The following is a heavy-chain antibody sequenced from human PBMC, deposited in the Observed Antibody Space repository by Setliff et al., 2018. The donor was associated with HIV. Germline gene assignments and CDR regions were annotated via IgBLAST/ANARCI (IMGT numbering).Heavy chain of an antibody. V-gene: IGHV4-4*08. Sequence: SETLSLTCTVSGGSISSYYWSWVRQPPGKGLEWFGYIYTSGSTNYNPSLKSRVTISVDTSKNQFSLKLSSVTAADTAVYYCARLAASIAARRRFDYWGQGTLVTVSS. J-gene: IGHJ4*02. D-gene: IGHD6-6*01. CDR1: GGSISSYY. CDR2: IYTSGST. CDR3: ARLAASIAARRRFDY.